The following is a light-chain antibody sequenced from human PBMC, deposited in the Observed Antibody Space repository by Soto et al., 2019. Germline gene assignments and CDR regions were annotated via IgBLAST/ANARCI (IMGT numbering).Light chain of an antibody. CDR2: EVS. V-gene: IGLV2-14*01. CDR1: SSDVGGYKY. J-gene: IGLJ2*01. Sequence: SALTQPASVSGSPGQSITISCTGTSSDVGGYKYVSWYQQHPGKVPKLMIYEVSNRPSGVSNRFSGSKSGNTASLTISGLQAEDEADYYCSSYTSSTKVVFGGGTKLTVL. CDR3: SSYTSSTKVV.